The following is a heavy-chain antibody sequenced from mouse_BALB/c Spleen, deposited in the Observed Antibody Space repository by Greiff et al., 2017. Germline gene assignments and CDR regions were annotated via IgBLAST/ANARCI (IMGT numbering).Heavy chain of an antibody. D-gene: IGHD2-4*01. CDR1: GYAFTNYL. CDR3: ARGGITTGFAY. CDR2: INPGSGGT. V-gene: IGHV1-54*01. Sequence: QVQLQQSGAELVRPGTSVKVSCKASGYAFTNYLIEWVKQRPGQGLEWIGVINPGSGGTNYNEKFKGKATLTADKSSSTAYMQLSSLTSDDSAVYFCARGGITTGFAYWGQGTLGTVSA. J-gene: IGHJ3*01.